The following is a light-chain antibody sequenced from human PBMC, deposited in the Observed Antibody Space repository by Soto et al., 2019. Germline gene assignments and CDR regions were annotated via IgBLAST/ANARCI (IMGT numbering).Light chain of an antibody. Sequence: DIQMTQSPSSLSASVGDRVTITCRASQGISNYLAWYQQKPGKVPKLLIYAASTLQSRVPSRFSGSGSVTDFTVTISSLQHEDVATYYCQKYNSAPRTFGQGNKVEIK. CDR2: AAS. CDR3: QKYNSAPRT. CDR1: QGISNY. J-gene: IGKJ1*01. V-gene: IGKV1-27*01.